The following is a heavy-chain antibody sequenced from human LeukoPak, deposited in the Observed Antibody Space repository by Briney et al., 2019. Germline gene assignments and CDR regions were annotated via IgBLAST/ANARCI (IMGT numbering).Heavy chain of an antibody. J-gene: IGHJ6*02. CDR2: ISGSGGST. CDR1: GFTFSSYA. D-gene: IGHD2-2*01. Sequence: PGGSLRLSCAASGFTFSSYAMSWVRQAPGKGLEWVSAISGSGGSTYYADSVKGRFTISRDNSKNTLYLQTNSLRAEDTAVYYCARVRRCSSTSCPKGGGYYGMDVWGQGTTVTVSS. V-gene: IGHV3-23*01. CDR3: ARVRRCSSTSCPKGGGYYGMDV.